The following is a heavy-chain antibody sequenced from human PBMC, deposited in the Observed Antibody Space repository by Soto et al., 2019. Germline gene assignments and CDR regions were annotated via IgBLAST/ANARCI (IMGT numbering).Heavy chain of an antibody. V-gene: IGHV4-59*01. D-gene: IGHD3-3*01. CDR1: GGSISSYY. Sequence: SLTCTVSGGSISSYYWSWIRQPPGKGLEWIGYIYYSGSTNYNPSLKSRVTISVDTSKNQFSLKLSSVTAADTAVYYCARGIIGYYDPRLFDYWGQGTLVTVSS. CDR3: ARGIIGYYDPRLFDY. J-gene: IGHJ4*02. CDR2: IYYSGST.